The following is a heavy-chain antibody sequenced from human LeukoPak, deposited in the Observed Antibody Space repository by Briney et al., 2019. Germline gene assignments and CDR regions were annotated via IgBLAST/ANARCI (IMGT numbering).Heavy chain of an antibody. Sequence: NLSETLSLTCAVYGGSFSGYYWSWLRQPPGKGLEWIGEINHSGSTNYNPSLKSRVTISVDTSKNQFSLKLSSVTAADTAVYYCARLRKGEDYFDYCGQGTLVTVCS. D-gene: IGHD3-10*01. CDR1: GGSFSGYY. J-gene: IGHJ4*02. CDR2: INHSGST. CDR3: ARLRKGEDYFDY. V-gene: IGHV4-34*01.